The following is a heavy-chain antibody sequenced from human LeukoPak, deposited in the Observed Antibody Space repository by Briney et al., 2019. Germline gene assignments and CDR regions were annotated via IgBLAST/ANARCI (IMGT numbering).Heavy chain of an antibody. D-gene: IGHD1-1*01. CDR1: GYSISSGHY. CDR3: ARVSGSGTALDAFDI. J-gene: IGHJ3*02. V-gene: IGHV4-38-2*01. CDR2: MYHSGST. Sequence: PSETLSLTCAVSGYSISSGHYWGWIRQPPGKGLEWIGSMYHSGSTYFNPSHKSRVTISVDTSKNQFSLTLSSVTAADTAVYFCARVSGSGTALDAFDIWGQGTMVIVSS.